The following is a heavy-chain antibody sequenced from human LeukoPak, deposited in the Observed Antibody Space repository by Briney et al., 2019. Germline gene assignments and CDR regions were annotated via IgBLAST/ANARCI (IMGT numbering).Heavy chain of an antibody. CDR1: GYTFTSYY. CDR3: ASSRPFHDYGGLWYFDY. D-gene: IGHD4-23*01. J-gene: IGHJ4*02. V-gene: IGHV1-46*01. Sequence: ASVKVSCKASGYTFTSYYMHWVRQAPGQGLEWMGIINPSGGSTGYAQKFQGRVTMTRDTSTSTVYMELSSLRSEDTVVYYCASSRPFHDYGGLWYFDYWGQGTLVTVSS. CDR2: INPSGGST.